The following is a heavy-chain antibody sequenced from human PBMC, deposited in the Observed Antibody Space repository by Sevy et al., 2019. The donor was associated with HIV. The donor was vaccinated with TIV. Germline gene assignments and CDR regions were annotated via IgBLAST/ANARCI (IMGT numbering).Heavy chain of an antibody. CDR3: ARELERLHYYYYYGMDV. CDR2: IKQDGSEK. CDR1: GFTFSSYW. V-gene: IGHV3-7*01. D-gene: IGHD1-1*01. Sequence: GGSLRLSCAASGFTFSSYWMSWVRQAPGKGLEWVANIKQDGSEKYYVDSVKGRLTISRDNAKNSLYLQMNSLRAEDTAVYYCARELERLHYYYYYGMDVWGQGTTVTVSS. J-gene: IGHJ6*02.